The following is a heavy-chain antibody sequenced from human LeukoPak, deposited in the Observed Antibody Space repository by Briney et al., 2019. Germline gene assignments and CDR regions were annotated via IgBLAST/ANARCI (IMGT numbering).Heavy chain of an antibody. Sequence: GGSLRLSCTVSGFTVSSNSMSWVRQAPGKGLEWVSAISGSGGSTYYADSVKGRFTISRDNSKNTLYLQMNSLRAEDTAVYYCASHFRLRRYEHNDYWGQGTLVTVSS. V-gene: IGHV3-23*01. CDR2: ISGSGGST. D-gene: IGHD4-17*01. CDR1: GFTVSSNS. CDR3: ASHFRLRRYEHNDY. J-gene: IGHJ4*02.